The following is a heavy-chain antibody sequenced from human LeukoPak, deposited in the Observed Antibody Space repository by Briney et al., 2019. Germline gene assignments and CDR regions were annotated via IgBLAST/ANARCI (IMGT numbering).Heavy chain of an antibody. D-gene: IGHD2-2*01. J-gene: IGHJ3*02. CDR3: ARVRCSSTSCNDAFDI. CDR2: IIPIFGTA. V-gene: IGHV1-69*05. Sequence: SVKVSCKASGGTFSSYAISWVRQAPGQGLEWMGGIIPIFGTANYAQKFQGRVTITTDESTSTAYMELSSLRSEDTAVYYCARVRCSSTSCNDAFDIWGQGTMVTVSS. CDR1: GGTFSSYA.